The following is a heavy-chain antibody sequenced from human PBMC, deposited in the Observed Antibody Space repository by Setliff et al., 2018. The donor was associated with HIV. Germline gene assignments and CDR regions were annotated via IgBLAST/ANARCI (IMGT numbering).Heavy chain of an antibody. V-gene: IGHV1-18*01. J-gene: IGHJ4*02. Sequence: VKVSCKASGYTFSSFGISWVRQAPGQGLEWMGWISAYNGKTNYAQNFQGRVTVTTDTSTSTASLELRSLRSDDTAVYYCARDRIPSKWLLESDYWGQGTLVTVSS. CDR1: GYTFSSFG. D-gene: IGHD3-22*01. CDR3: ARDRIPSKWLLESDY. CDR2: ISAYNGKT.